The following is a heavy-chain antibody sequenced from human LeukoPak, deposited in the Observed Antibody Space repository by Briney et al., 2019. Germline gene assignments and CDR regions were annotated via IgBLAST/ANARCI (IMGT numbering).Heavy chain of an antibody. Sequence: GGSLRLSCAASGFTFSSYEMNWVRQAPGKGLEWVTYISSSGSTIYYADSVKGRFTISRDNAKNSLYLQMNSLRAEDTAVYYCAELGITMIGGVWGKGTTVTISS. CDR1: GFTFSSYE. J-gene: IGHJ6*04. D-gene: IGHD3-10*02. V-gene: IGHV3-48*03. CDR3: AELGITMIGGV. CDR2: ISSSGSTI.